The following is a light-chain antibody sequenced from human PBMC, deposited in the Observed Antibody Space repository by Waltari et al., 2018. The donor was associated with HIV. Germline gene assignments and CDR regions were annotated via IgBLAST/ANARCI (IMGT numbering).Light chain of an antibody. CDR2: EVS. J-gene: IGLJ2*01. V-gene: IGLV2-14*01. Sequence: QSALTQPASVSGSPGQSITISCTGTSSDVGGYNYVSWYQQHPGKAPKLMIYEVSNRPSGVSNRFSGSKSGNTASLTISGLQAEDEADYYCSSYTSSSFGVFGGGTKLTVL. CDR1: SSDVGGYNY. CDR3: SSYTSSSFGV.